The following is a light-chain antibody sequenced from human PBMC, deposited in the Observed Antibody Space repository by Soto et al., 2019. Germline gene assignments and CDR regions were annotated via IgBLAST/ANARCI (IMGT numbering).Light chain of an antibody. Sequence: EIVLTQSPGTLSLSPGERATLSCRASQSVSNNYLAWYQQKPGQAPRLLIYGASNRATGIPDRFSGSGSGTEFTLTISSLQPEDFATYYCQQLNSYPLTFGGGTKV. V-gene: IGKV3-20*01. CDR1: QSVSNNY. CDR2: GAS. J-gene: IGKJ4*01. CDR3: QQLNSYPLT.